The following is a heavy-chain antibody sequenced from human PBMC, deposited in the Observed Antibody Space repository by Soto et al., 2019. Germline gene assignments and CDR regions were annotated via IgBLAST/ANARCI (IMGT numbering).Heavy chain of an antibody. CDR3: AKDVEYGGNPWGH. CDR2: IPSDGDSE. Sequence: PGGSLRLSCVVSGFTVSISYMQWVRQVPGKGMEWVAAIPSDGDSEFYADFVKGRFTVSRENSKNTLYLEMDRLRAEETGVYYCAKDVEYGGNPWGHWGQGTLVTVPS. CDR1: GFTVSISY. V-gene: IGHV3-30*18. J-gene: IGHJ4*02. D-gene: IGHD2-15*01.